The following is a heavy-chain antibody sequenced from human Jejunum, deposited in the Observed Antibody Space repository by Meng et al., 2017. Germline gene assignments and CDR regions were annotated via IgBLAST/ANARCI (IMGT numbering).Heavy chain of an antibody. V-gene: IGHV4-4*02. CDR1: GGSISDSNW. Sequence: SETLSLTCAVSGGSISDSNWWSWVRQPPGKGLEWIGEIYHTGSTNYNPSLKSRVTLSLDKSKNQFFLDLTSVTAADTAVYYCARDLLGPAIAASGYFDPWGQGTVVTVSS. CDR3: ARDLLGPAIAASGYFDP. J-gene: IGHJ5*02. D-gene: IGHD5-12*01. CDR2: IYHTGST.